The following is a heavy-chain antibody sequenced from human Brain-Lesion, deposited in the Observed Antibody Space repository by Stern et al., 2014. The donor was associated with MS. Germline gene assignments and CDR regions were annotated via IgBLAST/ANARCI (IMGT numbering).Heavy chain of an antibody. CDR3: TTIGYSASRSGFFDF. CDR2: VHRRGDGGTS. CDR1: GFTFSKVW. D-gene: IGHD5-18*01. Sequence: EMQLVESGGGLVKPGGSLRISCAGSGFTFSKVWMNWVRQAPGKGLEGDARVHRRGDGGTSDIGALVKGRFTISRDDSKNTLYLQIDNLRAEDTAVYYCTTIGYSASRSGFFDFWGQGTLVTVSS. V-gene: IGHV3-15*05. J-gene: IGHJ4*02.